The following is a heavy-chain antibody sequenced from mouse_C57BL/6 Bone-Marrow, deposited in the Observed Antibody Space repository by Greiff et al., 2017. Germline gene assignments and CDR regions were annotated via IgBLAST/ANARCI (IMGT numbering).Heavy chain of an antibody. D-gene: IGHD2-5*01. CDR2: ISNLAYSI. Sequence: EVKLVESGGGLVQPGGSLKLSCAASGFTFSDYGMAWVRQAPRKGPEWVAFISNLAYSIYYADTVTGRFTISRENATNTLYLEMSSLRSEDTAMYYCAIHASNFLYGYFDVWGTGTTVTVSS. J-gene: IGHJ1*03. CDR1: GFTFSDYG. V-gene: IGHV5-15*01. CDR3: AIHASNFLYGYFDV.